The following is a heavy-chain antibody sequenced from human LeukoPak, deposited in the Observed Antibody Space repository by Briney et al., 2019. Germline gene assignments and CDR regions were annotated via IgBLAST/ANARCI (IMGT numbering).Heavy chain of an antibody. CDR1: GFTFSAYG. CDR3: AKFPVEMATMALFDY. J-gene: IGHJ4*02. CDR2: ISGSGGST. Sequence: PGGSLRLSCAASGFTFSAYGMSWVRQSPRKGLEWVSAISGSGGSTYYADSVKGRFTISRDNSKNTLYLQMNSLRAEDTAVYYCAKFPVEMATMALFDYWGQGTLVTVSS. V-gene: IGHV3-23*01. D-gene: IGHD5-24*01.